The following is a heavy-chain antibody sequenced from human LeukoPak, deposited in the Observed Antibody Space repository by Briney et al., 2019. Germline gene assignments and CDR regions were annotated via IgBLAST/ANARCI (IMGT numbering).Heavy chain of an antibody. D-gene: IGHD5-18*01. J-gene: IGHJ4*02. CDR2: TTYHGSKK. V-gene: IGHV3-30-3*01. Sequence: PGGSLRLSCAASGFTFSNHAMHWVRQAPGKGLEWVAVTTYHGSKKYYANSVKGRFTISKDNSMDTLYLQMNSLRTEDTAVYFCAREGDTSMVGYFDYWGQGTLVTVSS. CDR1: GFTFSNHA. CDR3: AREGDTSMVGYFDY.